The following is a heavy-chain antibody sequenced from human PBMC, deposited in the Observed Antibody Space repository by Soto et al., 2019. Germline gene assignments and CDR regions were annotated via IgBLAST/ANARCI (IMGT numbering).Heavy chain of an antibody. CDR1: GGSISSYY. J-gene: IGHJ4*02. V-gene: IGHV4-59*01. D-gene: IGHD2-2*03. Sequence: SETLSLTCTVFGGSISSYYWSWIRQPPGKGLEWIGYIYYTGNTNYNPSLKSRVTISVDTSKNQFSLKLSSVTAADTAVYYCASGSTSDFDYWGQGTLVTVPS. CDR2: IYYTGNT. CDR3: ASGSTSDFDY.